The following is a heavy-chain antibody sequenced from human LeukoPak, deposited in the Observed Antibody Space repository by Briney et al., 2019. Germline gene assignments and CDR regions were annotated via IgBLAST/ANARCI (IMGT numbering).Heavy chain of an antibody. D-gene: IGHD1-26*01. Sequence: PGGSLRLSCAASGFTFSDYYMSWIRQAPGKGLEWVSYITNSGSRMYYADSVKGRFTISRDNSKNTLYLQMNSLRAEDTAVYYCAKENSGSYLPYYFDYWGQGTLVTVSS. CDR2: ITNSGSRM. V-gene: IGHV3-11*01. CDR3: AKENSGSYLPYYFDY. J-gene: IGHJ4*02. CDR1: GFTFSDYY.